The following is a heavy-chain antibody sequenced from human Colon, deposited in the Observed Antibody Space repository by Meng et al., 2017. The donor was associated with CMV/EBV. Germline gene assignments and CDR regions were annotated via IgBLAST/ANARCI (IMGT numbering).Heavy chain of an antibody. CDR1: FSFRNAW. CDR3: ATEVLKWLGSESVDF. Sequence: FSFRNAWMTWVRQAPGKVLEWVGRIRSESVGGTTDYSAPVKGRFTISRDDSKNTVYLHMNNLKTEDTAVYYCATEVLKWLGSESVDFWGQGTLVTVSS. J-gene: IGHJ4*02. V-gene: IGHV3-15*05. CDR2: IRSESVGGTT. D-gene: IGHD3-10*01.